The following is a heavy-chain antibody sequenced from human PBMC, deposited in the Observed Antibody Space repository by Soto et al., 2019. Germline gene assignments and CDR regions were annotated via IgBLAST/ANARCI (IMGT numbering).Heavy chain of an antibody. Sequence: LGESLKISCKASGYTFPDYWIGWVRQMPGKGLEWMGVIYPGDSDTRYRPSFQGQVTISADKSISTTYLQWTSLKASDTAIYYVVKPTSYGAEPGLLAYWGQETLVTVSS. CDR3: VKPTSYGAEPGLLAY. CDR2: IYPGDSDT. V-gene: IGHV5-51*01. CDR1: GYTFPDYW. D-gene: IGHD4-17*01. J-gene: IGHJ4*02.